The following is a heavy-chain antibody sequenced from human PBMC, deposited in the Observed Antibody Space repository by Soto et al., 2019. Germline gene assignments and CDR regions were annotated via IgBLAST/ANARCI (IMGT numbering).Heavy chain of an antibody. CDR1: GFTFSSYG. CDR3: AKPPSRYYYDSSGYYSVDY. CDR2: ISYDGSNK. J-gene: IGHJ4*02. D-gene: IGHD3-22*01. Sequence: PGGSLRLSCAASGFTFSSYGMHWVRQAPGKGLEWVAVISYDGSNKYYADSVKGRFTISRDNSKNTLYLQMNSLRAEDTAVYYCAKPPSRYYYDSSGYYSVDYWGQGT. V-gene: IGHV3-30*18.